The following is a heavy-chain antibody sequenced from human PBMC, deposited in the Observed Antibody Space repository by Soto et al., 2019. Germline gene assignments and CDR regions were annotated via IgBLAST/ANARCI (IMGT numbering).Heavy chain of an antibody. CDR2: ISSSSYI. CDR3: ARDLKNDAFDI. CDR1: GFTFSSYS. J-gene: IGHJ3*02. Sequence: EVQLVESGGGLVKPGGSLRLSCAASGFTFSSYSMNWVRQAPGKGLEWVSSISSSSYIYYADSVKGRFTISRDNAKNSLYLQMNSLRAEDTAVYYCARDLKNDAFDIWGQGTMVTVSS. V-gene: IGHV3-21*01.